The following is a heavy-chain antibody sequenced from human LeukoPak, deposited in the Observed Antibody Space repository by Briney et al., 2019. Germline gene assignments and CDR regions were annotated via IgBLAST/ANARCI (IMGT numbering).Heavy chain of an antibody. J-gene: IGHJ1*01. Sequence: GGSLRLSCAASRFTFSSYSMNWVRQAPGKGLEWVSSISSSGSYIYYADSVKGRFTISRDNAKNSLYLQMNSLRAEDTAVYYCARDLVPTEYFQHWGQGTLVTVSS. V-gene: IGHV3-21*01. CDR1: RFTFSSYS. CDR3: ARDLVPTEYFQH. CDR2: ISSSGSYI. D-gene: IGHD3-10*01.